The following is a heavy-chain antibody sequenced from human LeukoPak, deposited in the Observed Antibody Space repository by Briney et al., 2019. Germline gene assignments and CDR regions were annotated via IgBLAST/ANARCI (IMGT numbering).Heavy chain of an antibody. CDR1: GYTFTSYY. Sequence: ASVKVSCKASGYTFTSYYMYWVRQAPGQGLEWMGVINPSGGSTSYAQKFQGRVTMTRDTSTRTVYMEVNSLRSENTAVYYCARQGTYSSAIGMGYWGQGTLVTVSS. V-gene: IGHV1-46*01. D-gene: IGHD6-19*01. J-gene: IGHJ4*02. CDR3: ARQGTYSSAIGMGY. CDR2: INPSGGST.